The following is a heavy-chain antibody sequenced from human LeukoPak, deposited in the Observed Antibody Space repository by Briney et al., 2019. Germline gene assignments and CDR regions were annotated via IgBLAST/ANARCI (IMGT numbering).Heavy chain of an antibody. CDR2: ISVSGNT. Sequence: GSLRLSCAASGFTFSSYGMHWVRQAPGKGLEWVSAISVSGNTYHADSVKGRFTISRDNSKNTLYLQMNSLRADDTAVYYCAMKAVPRPRLYDAFDFWGQGTVVTVSS. V-gene: IGHV3-23*01. D-gene: IGHD2-2*02. J-gene: IGHJ3*01. CDR3: AMKAVPRPRLYDAFDF. CDR1: GFTFSSYG.